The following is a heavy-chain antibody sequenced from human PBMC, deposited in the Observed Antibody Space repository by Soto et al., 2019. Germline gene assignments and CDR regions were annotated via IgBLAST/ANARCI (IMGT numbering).Heavy chain of an antibody. CDR2: INPSGGST. V-gene: IGHV1-46*01. Sequence: QVQLVQSGAEVKKPGASVKVSCKASGYTFTSYYMHWVRQAPGQGLEWMGIINPSGGSTSYAQKFQGRVTMTRDTSTSTVYMELSSLRSEATAVYYCARANGGNPRYGYWGQGTLVTVSS. D-gene: IGHD2-15*01. J-gene: IGHJ4*02. CDR1: GYTFTSYY. CDR3: ARANGGNPRYGY.